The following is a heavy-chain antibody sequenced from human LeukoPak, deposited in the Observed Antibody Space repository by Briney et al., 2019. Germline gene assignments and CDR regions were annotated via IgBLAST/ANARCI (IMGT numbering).Heavy chain of an antibody. D-gene: IGHD1-20*01. Sequence: GGSLRLSCAASGFTFSSYAMHWVRQAPGKGLEWVAVISYDGSNKYYADSVKGRFTISRDNSKNTLYLQMNSLRAEDTAVYYCARRRYNWNAIDYWGQGTLVTVSS. V-gene: IGHV3-30-3*01. J-gene: IGHJ4*02. CDR1: GFTFSSYA. CDR2: ISYDGSNK. CDR3: ARRRYNWNAIDY.